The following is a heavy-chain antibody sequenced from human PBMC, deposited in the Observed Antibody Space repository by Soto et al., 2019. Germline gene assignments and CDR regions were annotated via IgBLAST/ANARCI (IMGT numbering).Heavy chain of an antibody. V-gene: IGHV3-23*01. Sequence: EVQLLESGGGLVQPGGSLRLSCAASGFTFSSYAMSWVRQAPGKGLEWVSAISGSGGSTYYADSVKGRFTISRDNSKNTLYLQMNSLRAEDTAVYYCAKRVRHPHDYGDYAPFDYWGQGTLVTVSS. CDR1: GFTFSSYA. CDR2: ISGSGGST. CDR3: AKRVRHPHDYGDYAPFDY. J-gene: IGHJ4*02. D-gene: IGHD4-17*01.